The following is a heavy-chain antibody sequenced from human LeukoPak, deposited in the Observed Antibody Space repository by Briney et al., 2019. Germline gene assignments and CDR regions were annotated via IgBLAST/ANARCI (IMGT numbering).Heavy chain of an antibody. J-gene: IGHJ3*02. CDR2: ISSSSSYI. CDR3: AREASLIYYDSSGTLFDI. V-gene: IGHV3-21*01. Sequence: PGGSLRLSCAASGFTFSSYSMNWVRQAPGKGLEWVSSISSSSSYIYYADSVKGRFTISRDNAKNSLYLQMNSLRAEDTAVYYCAREASLIYYDSSGTLFDIWRQGTMVTVSS. CDR1: GFTFSSYS. D-gene: IGHD3-22*01.